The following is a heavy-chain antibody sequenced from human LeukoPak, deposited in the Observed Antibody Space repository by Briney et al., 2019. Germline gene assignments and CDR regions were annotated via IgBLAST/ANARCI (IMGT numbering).Heavy chain of an antibody. CDR3: ARGGFGY. Sequence: SETLSLTCTVSGGSISSYYWSWIRQPPGKGLEWIGFIYYSGSTNYSPSLKSRVTISVDTSKNQFSLKLTSVTAADTAVYYCARGGFGYWGQGTLVTVSS. J-gene: IGHJ4*02. CDR2: IYYSGST. CDR1: GGSISSYY. D-gene: IGHD3-10*01. V-gene: IGHV4-59*12.